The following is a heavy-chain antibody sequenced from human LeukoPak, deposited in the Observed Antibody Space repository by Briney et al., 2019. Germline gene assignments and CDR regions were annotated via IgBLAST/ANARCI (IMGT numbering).Heavy chain of an antibody. D-gene: IGHD6-13*01. CDR3: ARRLGSSWNNWFDP. J-gene: IGHJ5*02. CDR2: IRYDESNK. Sequence: PGGSLRLSCAASGFTFSSYGMHWVRQAPGKGLEWVAFIRYDESNKYYADSVKGRFTISRDNSKNTLYLQMNSLRSEDTAVYYCARRLGSSWNNWFDPWGQGTLVTVSS. V-gene: IGHV3-30*02. CDR1: GFTFSSYG.